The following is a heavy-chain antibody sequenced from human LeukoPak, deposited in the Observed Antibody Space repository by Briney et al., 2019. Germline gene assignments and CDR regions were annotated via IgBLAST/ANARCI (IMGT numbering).Heavy chain of an antibody. V-gene: IGHV4-39*01. CDR3: ARPQGSHVVVAANWFDP. CDR1: GGSISSSSYY. CDR2: IYYSGST. D-gene: IGHD2-15*01. J-gene: IGHJ5*02. Sequence: SETLSLTCTVSGGSISSSSYYWGWIRQPPGKGLEWIGSIYYSGSTYYNPSLKSRVTISVDPSKNQFSLKLSSVTAADTAVYYCARPQGSHVVVAANWFDPWGQGTLVTVSS.